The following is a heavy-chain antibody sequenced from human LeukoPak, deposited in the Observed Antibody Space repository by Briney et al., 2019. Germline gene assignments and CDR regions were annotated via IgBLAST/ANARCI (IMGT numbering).Heavy chain of an antibody. CDR3: ARVITMVRGVIITRWFDP. V-gene: IGHV4-59*01. J-gene: IGHJ5*02. Sequence: SETLSLTCAVYGGSFSGYYWSWIRQPPGKGLEWIGYIYYSGSTNYNPSLKSRVTISVDTSKNQFSLKLSSVTAADTAVYYCARVITMVRGVIITRWFDPWGQGTLVTVSS. D-gene: IGHD3-10*01. CDR1: GGSFSGYY. CDR2: IYYSGST.